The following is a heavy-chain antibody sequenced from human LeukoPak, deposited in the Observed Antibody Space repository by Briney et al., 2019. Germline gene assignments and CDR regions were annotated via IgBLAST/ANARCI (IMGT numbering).Heavy chain of an antibody. Sequence: PGGSLRLSCAASGFTFDDYGMSWVRQAPGKWLEWVSGINWNGGSTGYADSVKGRFTISRDNAKNSLYLQMNSLRAEDTALYYCARVRYYDSSGPFDYWGQGTLVTVSS. CDR2: INWNGGST. CDR3: ARVRYYDSSGPFDY. V-gene: IGHV3-20*04. D-gene: IGHD3-22*01. J-gene: IGHJ4*02. CDR1: GFTFDDYG.